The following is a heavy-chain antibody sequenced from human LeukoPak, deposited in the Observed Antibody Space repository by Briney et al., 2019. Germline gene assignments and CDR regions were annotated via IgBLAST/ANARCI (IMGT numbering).Heavy chain of an antibody. J-gene: IGHJ1*01. CDR3: ARDGTSSSWYVYFQH. V-gene: IGHV4-4*07. CDR2: IYTSGST. D-gene: IGHD6-13*01. Sequence: PSETLSLTCTVSGGSISSYYWSWIRQPAGKGLEWIGRIYTSGSTNYNPSLKSRVTMSVDKSKNQFSLKLSSVTAADTAVYYCARDGTSSSWYVYFQHWGQGTLVTVSS. CDR1: GGSISSYY.